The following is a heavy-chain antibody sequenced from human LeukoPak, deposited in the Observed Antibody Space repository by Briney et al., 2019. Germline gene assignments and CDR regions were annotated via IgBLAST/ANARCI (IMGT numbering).Heavy chain of an antibody. CDR3: AKDLYYDSSGYYDY. CDR2: IPFDGSDE. V-gene: IGHV3-30*02. Sequence: GGSLRLSCEVSGFRLTTYGTHWVRQAPGKGLEWVAYIPFDGSDEYYVDSVKGRFSISRDNSKNTLYLQMNSLRAEDTAVYYCAKDLYYDSSGYYDYWGQGTLVTVSS. J-gene: IGHJ4*02. D-gene: IGHD3-22*01. CDR1: GFRLTTYG.